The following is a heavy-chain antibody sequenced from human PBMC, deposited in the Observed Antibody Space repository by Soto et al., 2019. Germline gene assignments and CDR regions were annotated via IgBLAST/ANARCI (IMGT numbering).Heavy chain of an antibody. CDR1: GYTFTSYD. CDR2: MNPNSGNT. J-gene: IGHJ4*02. Sequence: ASVKVSCKASGYTFTSYDINWVRQATGQGLEWMGWMNPNSGNTGYAQKFQGRVTMTRNTSISTAYMELSSLRSEDTAVYYCAREHCSGGSCSGSHFDYWGQGTLVTVSS. CDR3: AREHCSGGSCSGSHFDY. V-gene: IGHV1-8*01. D-gene: IGHD2-15*01.